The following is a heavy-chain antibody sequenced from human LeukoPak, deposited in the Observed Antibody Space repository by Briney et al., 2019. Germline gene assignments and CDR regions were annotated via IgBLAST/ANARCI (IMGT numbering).Heavy chain of an antibody. CDR1: GGSFSGYY. D-gene: IGHD3-22*01. Sequence: ASETLSLTCAVYGGSFSGYYWGWIRQPPGKGLEWIGEINHSGSTNYNPSLKSRVTISVDTSKNQFSLKLSSVTAADTAVYYCARSGYYYDSSGSHFDYWGQGTLVTVSS. CDR2: INHSGST. J-gene: IGHJ4*02. CDR3: ARSGYYYDSSGSHFDY. V-gene: IGHV4-34*01.